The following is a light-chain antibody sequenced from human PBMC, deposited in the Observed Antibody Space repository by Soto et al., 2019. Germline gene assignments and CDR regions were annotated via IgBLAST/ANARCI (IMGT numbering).Light chain of an antibody. V-gene: IGLV2-8*01. Sequence: SALTQPPSASGSPGQSVTISCTGTSSDVGGYNYVSWHQQHPGKAPKLIIYDVTKRPSGVPDRFSGSRSGTSASLAIVGLRSEDEAVYYCAAWDASLSACVFGNGTKVTVL. J-gene: IGLJ1*01. CDR3: AAWDASLSACV. CDR1: SSDVGGYNY. CDR2: DVT.